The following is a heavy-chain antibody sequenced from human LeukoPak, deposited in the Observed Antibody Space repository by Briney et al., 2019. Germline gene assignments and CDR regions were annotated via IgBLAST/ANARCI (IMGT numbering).Heavy chain of an antibody. CDR3: ARGAQWLVRSFDY. V-gene: IGHV4-34*01. CDR2: INHSGST. Sequence: SETLSLTCAVYGGSFSGYYWSWIRQPPGKGLEWIGEINHSGSTNYNPSLKSRVTISVDTSKNQFSLKLSSVTAADTAVYYCARGAQWLVRSFDYWGQGTLVTVSS. D-gene: IGHD6-19*01. J-gene: IGHJ4*02. CDR1: GGSFSGYY.